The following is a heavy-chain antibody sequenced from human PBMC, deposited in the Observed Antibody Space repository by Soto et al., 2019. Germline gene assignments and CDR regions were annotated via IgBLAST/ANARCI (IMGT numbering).Heavy chain of an antibody. CDR3: ATLLEDFDY. J-gene: IGHJ4*02. Sequence: SETLSLTCTVSGGSISSYYCSWIRQPPGKGLEWIGYIYYSGSTNYNPSLKSRVTISVDTSKNQFSLKLSSVTAADTAVYYCATLLEDFDYWGQGTLVTVSS. CDR2: IYYSGST. D-gene: IGHD1-1*01. CDR1: GGSISSYY. V-gene: IGHV4-59*01.